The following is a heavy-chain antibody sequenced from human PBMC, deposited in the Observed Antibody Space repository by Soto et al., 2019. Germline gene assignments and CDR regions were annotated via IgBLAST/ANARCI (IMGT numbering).Heavy chain of an antibody. V-gene: IGHV3-30*18. CDR2: ITYDGINK. J-gene: IGHJ4*02. CDR1: GFSFSNYG. Sequence: GGSLRLSCAASGFSFSNYGMHWVRQAPGKGLEWVAVITYDGINKYYTDSVKGRFTISRDNSKNSLYLQMNSLRAEDTAVYYCAKDKDRVEFEYWGQGTLVTVSS. CDR3: AKDKDRVEFEY.